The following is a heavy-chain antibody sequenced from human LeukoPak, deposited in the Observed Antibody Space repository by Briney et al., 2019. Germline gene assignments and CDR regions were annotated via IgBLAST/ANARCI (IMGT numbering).Heavy chain of an antibody. J-gene: IGHJ4*02. CDR3: ARAHGYSGYGVGCIDY. CDR2: IWYDGDKK. V-gene: IGHV3-33*01. CDR1: GFTFSDYG. D-gene: IGHD5-12*01. Sequence: GGSLRLSCAASGFTFSDYGMHWVRQAPGMGLEWVAVIWYDGDKKYYADSVKGRFTISRDNAKNTLYLQMNSLRAEDTAVYYCARAHGYSGYGVGCIDYWGQGTLVTVSS.